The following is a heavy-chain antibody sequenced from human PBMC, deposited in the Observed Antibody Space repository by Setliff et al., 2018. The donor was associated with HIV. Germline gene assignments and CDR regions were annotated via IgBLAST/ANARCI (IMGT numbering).Heavy chain of an antibody. Sequence: VKVSCKASGYTFTSYGISWVRQAPGQGLEWMGWISAYNGNTNYAQKLQGRVTMTTDTSTSTAYMELRSLRSDDTAVYYCARDYCSSTTCEDYFDYWGQGTLVTVSS. CDR1: GYTFTSYG. J-gene: IGHJ4*02. CDR3: ARDYCSSTTCEDYFDY. D-gene: IGHD2-2*01. CDR2: ISAYNGNT. V-gene: IGHV1-18*01.